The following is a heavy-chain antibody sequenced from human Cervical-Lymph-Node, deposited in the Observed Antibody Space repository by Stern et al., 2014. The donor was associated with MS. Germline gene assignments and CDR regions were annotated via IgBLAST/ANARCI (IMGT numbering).Heavy chain of an antibody. J-gene: IGHJ5*02. CDR2: IFPVFGTP. Sequence: QVQLAQSGAEVTKPGSSVKGSCKASGGTFSKFPSSWVRQAPGPGLECMGGIFPVFGTPTYAQEFRGRVTITADVSTSTVYMELSSLRSDDTAVYYCALSSETSDRWYSLGYDLWGQGTLVTVSS. CDR1: GGTFSKFP. V-gene: IGHV1-69*01. D-gene: IGHD6-13*01. CDR3: ALSSETSDRWYSLGYDL.